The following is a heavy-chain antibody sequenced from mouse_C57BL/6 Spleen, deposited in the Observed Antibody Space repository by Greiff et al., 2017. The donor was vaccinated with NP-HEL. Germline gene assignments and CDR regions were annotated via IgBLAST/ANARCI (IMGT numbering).Heavy chain of an antibody. CDR3: ARGGYDGGYYAMDY. V-gene: IGHV14-2*01. D-gene: IGHD2-2*01. Sequence: EVQLQQSGAELVKPGASVKLSCTASGFNIKDYYMHWVKQRTEQGLEWIGRIDPEDGETKYVPKFQGKATITADTSSNTAYLQLSSLTSEDTAVYYRARGGYDGGYYAMDYWGQGTSVTVSS. CDR2: IDPEDGET. CDR1: GFNIKDYY. J-gene: IGHJ4*01.